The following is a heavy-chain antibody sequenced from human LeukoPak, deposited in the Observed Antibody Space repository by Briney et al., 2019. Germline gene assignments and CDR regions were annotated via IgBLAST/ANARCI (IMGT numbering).Heavy chain of an antibody. J-gene: IGHJ4*02. D-gene: IGHD3-16*02. V-gene: IGHV3-23*01. CDR3: ASVLGLIDPFEY. CDR2: INGGGSNT. Sequence: PGGSLRLSCAASGFSFSSYTMNWFRQAPGKGLEWVSAINGGGSNTFYAGSVRGRFTISRDNSKDTLYLQMNSLRGEDTALYYCASVLGLIDPFEYWGQGTLVTVSS. CDR1: GFSFSSYT.